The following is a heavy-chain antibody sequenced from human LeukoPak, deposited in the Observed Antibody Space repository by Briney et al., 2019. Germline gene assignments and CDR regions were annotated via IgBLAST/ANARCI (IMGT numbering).Heavy chain of an antibody. D-gene: IGHD3-9*01. CDR3: VTYFVNGGGRGH. V-gene: IGHV4-61*08. CDR1: GASVSSGDYH. J-gene: IGHJ4*02. Sequence: SETLFLTCTVSGASVSSGDYHWSWVRQAPGKGLEWIGHNQNPSYNPSLKSRVVISIRTSRDQFPLTLNTVTAADTATYFCVTYFVNGGGRGHWGPGALVTVSS. CDR2: HNQNP.